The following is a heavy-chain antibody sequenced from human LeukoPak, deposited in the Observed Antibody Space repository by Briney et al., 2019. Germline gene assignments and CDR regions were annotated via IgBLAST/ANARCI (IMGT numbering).Heavy chain of an antibody. J-gene: IGHJ4*02. Sequence: SETLSLTCTVSGGSISSSSHYWGWIRQPPGMGLEWIEIVYYSGSSYYNPSLKSRVTISVDTSKNQFSLKLSSVTAADTAVYYCARRTGYGGDSPFDYWGQGTLVTVSS. CDR1: GGSISSSSHY. D-gene: IGHD4-23*01. CDR3: ARRTGYGGDSPFDY. V-gene: IGHV4-39*01. CDR2: VYYSGSS.